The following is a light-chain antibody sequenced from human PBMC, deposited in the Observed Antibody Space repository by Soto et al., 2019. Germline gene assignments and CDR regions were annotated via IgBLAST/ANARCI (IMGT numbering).Light chain of an antibody. CDR3: QELNSYPRT. CDR2: AAS. J-gene: IGKJ3*01. V-gene: IGKV1-9*01. Sequence: DIRLTQSPSFLSASVGDRVTITCRASQGISSYLAWYQQKPGKAPKLQIYAASTLQSGVPSRFSGSGSGTEFTLTISSLQLEDFATYYCQELNSYPRTFGPGTKVDIK. CDR1: QGISSY.